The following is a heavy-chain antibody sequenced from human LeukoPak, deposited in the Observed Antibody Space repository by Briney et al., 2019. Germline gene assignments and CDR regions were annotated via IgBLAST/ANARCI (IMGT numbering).Heavy chain of an antibody. CDR3: AKDRFPYSSGCLDY. D-gene: IGHD6-19*01. Sequence: GGSLRLSCAASGFTFSSYWMSWVRQAPGKGLEWVSGISGSGFSTYYADSVKGRFTISRDKSKNTLYLQMNSLRAEDTAVYYCAKDRFPYSSGCLDYWGQGTPVTVSS. CDR2: ISGSGFST. CDR1: GFTFSSYW. V-gene: IGHV3-23*01. J-gene: IGHJ4*02.